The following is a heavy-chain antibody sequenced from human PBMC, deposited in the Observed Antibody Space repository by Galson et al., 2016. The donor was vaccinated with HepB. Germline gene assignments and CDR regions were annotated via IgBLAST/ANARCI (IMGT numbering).Heavy chain of an antibody. CDR1: GYIFSNYH. Sequence: SVKVSCKASGYIFSNYHLHWVRQAPGQGLEWMGAINPSGITTNYAQKFQGRVTMTSDTATSTVYMELSRLRSDDTANYYCARDRTVTTLLHYWGQGTLVTVSS. CDR3: ARDRTVTTLLHY. V-gene: IGHV1-46*03. J-gene: IGHJ4*02. CDR2: INPSGITT. D-gene: IGHD4-17*01.